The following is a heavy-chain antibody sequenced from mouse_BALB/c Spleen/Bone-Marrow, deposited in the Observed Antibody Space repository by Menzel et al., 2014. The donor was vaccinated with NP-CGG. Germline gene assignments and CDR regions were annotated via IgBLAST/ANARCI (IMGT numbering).Heavy chain of an antibody. CDR2: ISNGGNYT. J-gene: IGHJ4*01. V-gene: IGHV5-9-3*01. CDR3: TRQRGDYAMDY. Sequence: EVQLVESGGGLVKPGGSLKLSCAASGFTFSSYGVSWVRQTPEKRLEWVATISNGGNYTYYPDSVKGRFTISGDNAKNTLYLQMSSLRSEDTAMYYCTRQRGDYAMDYWGQGTSVTVSS. CDR1: GFTFSSYG. D-gene: IGHD1-1*02.